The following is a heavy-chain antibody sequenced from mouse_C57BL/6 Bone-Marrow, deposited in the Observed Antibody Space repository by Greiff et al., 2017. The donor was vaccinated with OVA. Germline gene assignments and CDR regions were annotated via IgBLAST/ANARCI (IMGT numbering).Heavy chain of an antibody. J-gene: IGHJ1*03. D-gene: IGHD4-1*01. CDR3: ARGLGRIHWYFDV. CDR1: GYTFTSYW. V-gene: IGHV1-72*01. CDR2: IDPNSGGT. Sequence: QVQLKQPGAELVKPGASVKLSCKASGYTFTSYWMHWVKQRPGRGLEWIGRIDPNSGGTKYNEKFKSKATLTVDKPSSTAYMQLSSLTSEDSAVYYCARGLGRIHWYFDVWDTGTTVTVSS.